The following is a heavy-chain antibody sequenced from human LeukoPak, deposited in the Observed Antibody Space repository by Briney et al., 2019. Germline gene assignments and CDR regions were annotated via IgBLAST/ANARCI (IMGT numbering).Heavy chain of an antibody. CDR1: GGTFSSYA. V-gene: IGHV1-69*06. Sequence: ASVKVSCKASGGTFSSYAISWVRQAPGQGLEWMGGIIPIFGTANYAQKFQGRVTITADKSTSTAYMELSSLRSEDTAVYYCARAHIVTTIAGDLPLDPWGQGTLVTVSS. J-gene: IGHJ5*02. CDR2: IIPIFGTA. D-gene: IGHD5-12*01. CDR3: ARAHIVTTIAGDLPLDP.